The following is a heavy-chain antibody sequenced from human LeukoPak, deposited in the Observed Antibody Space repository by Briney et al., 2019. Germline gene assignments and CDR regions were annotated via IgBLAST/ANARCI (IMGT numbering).Heavy chain of an antibody. J-gene: IGHJ6*02. V-gene: IGHV1-2*02. CDR2: INPNSGGT. D-gene: IGHD2-2*01. CDR3: ARAVVPAALVYYYGMDV. CDR1: GYTFTGYY. Sequence: ASVKVSCKASGYTFTGYYMHWVRQAPGQGLEWMGWINPNSGGTNYAQKFQGRVTMTRDTSISTAYMELSRLRSDDTAVYYCARAVVPAALVYYYGMDVWGQGTLVTVSS.